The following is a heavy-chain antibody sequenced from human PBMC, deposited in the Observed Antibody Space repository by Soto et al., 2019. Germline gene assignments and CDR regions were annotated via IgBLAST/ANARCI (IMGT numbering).Heavy chain of an antibody. CDR2: IYYSGNT. D-gene: IGHD6-6*01. Sequence: QLQLQESGPGLVKPSETLSLTCTVSGGSISSSSFYWGWIRQPPGKGLEWIGNIYYSGNTYYNPSLKSRVTISVDTSKNQFSLKLSSVTAADTAVYYCARYSSSTFDNWGQGTLVTVSS. CDR3: ARYSSSTFDN. V-gene: IGHV4-39*01. J-gene: IGHJ4*02. CDR1: GGSISSSSFY.